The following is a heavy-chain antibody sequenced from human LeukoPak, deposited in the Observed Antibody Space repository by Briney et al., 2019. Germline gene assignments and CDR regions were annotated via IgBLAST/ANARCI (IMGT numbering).Heavy chain of an antibody. D-gene: IGHD6-13*01. CDR3: AGNIAEYHWFDP. Sequence: GGSLRLSCAASGFTFSGYYMTWIRQAPGKGLEWISYINSGGSIYYADSVKGRFTISRDNAKNSLYLQMNSLRAEDTAVYYCAGNIAEYHWFDPWGRGTLVTVSS. CDR1: GFTFSGYY. J-gene: IGHJ5*02. V-gene: IGHV3-11*01. CDR2: INSGGSI.